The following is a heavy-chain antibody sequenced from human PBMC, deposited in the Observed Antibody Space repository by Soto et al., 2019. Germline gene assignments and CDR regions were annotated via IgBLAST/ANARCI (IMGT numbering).Heavy chain of an antibody. J-gene: IGHJ6*02. D-gene: IGHD5-12*01. CDR1: GFTLSSYA. CDR3: ARDRPKDGYNYFYGMDV. CDR2: ISYDGSNK. V-gene: IGHV3-30-3*01. Sequence: GSLRLSCAASGFTLSSYAMHWVRQAPGKGLEWVAVISYDGSNKYYADSVKGRFTISRDNSKNTLYLQMNSLRAEDTAVYYCARDRPKDGYNYFYGMDVWGQGTTVTVSS.